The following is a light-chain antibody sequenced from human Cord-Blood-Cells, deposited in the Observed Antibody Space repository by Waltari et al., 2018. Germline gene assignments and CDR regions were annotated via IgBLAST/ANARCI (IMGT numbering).Light chain of an antibody. CDR1: SSNIGAGYD. V-gene: IGLV1-40*01. CDR3: QSYDSSLSGSV. CDR2: GNS. Sequence: QSVLTQPPSVSGAPGQRVTISCTGSSSNIGAGYDVHWYQQLPGTAPKLLIYGNSNRPSGGPDRFAGSKSGTSASLAITGLQAEAEADYYCQSYDSSLSGSVFGGGTKLTVL. J-gene: IGLJ3*02.